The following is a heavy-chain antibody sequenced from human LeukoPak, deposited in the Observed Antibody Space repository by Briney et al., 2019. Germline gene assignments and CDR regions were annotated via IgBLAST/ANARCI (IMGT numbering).Heavy chain of an antibody. Sequence: GGSLSLHCAAFGFNLSSHGMDGARPGPGKGLEWVAFLRYDGSIKYYADSVKGRFTISRDNSKNTLYLQVSSLRAEDTAVYYCAKDSWIYWGDYFDMGVWGKRTTVTVSS. CDR2: LRYDGSIK. V-gene: IGHV3-30*02. J-gene: IGHJ6*03. CDR3: AKDSWIYWGDYFDMGV. CDR1: GFNLSSHG. D-gene: IGHD1-26*01.